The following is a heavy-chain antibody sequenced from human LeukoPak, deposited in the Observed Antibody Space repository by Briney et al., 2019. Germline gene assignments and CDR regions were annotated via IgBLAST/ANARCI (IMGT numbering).Heavy chain of an antibody. CDR1: GFTFSSYA. D-gene: IGHD1-26*01. Sequence: PGGSLRLSCAASGFTFSSYAMHWVRQAPGKGLEYVSAISSNGGSTYYANSVKARFTISRDNSKNTLYLQMGSLRAEDMAVYYCARAENGGSYSPFDYWGQGTLVTVSS. CDR2: ISSNGGST. V-gene: IGHV3-64*01. CDR3: ARAENGGSYSPFDY. J-gene: IGHJ4*02.